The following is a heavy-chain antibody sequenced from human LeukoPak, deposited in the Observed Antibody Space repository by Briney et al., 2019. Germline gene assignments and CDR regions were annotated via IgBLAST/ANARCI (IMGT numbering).Heavy chain of an antibody. J-gene: IGHJ4*02. D-gene: IGHD3-3*01. CDR1: GFTFSSYS. V-gene: IGHV3-21*01. CDR3: ASGVARTVDY. CDR2: ISSSSSYI. Sequence: GGSLRLSCAASGFTFSSYSMNWVRQAPGKGLEWVSSISSSSSYIYYADSVKGRFTISRDNAKNSLYLQMNGLRAEDTAVYYCASGVARTVDYWGQGTLVTVSS.